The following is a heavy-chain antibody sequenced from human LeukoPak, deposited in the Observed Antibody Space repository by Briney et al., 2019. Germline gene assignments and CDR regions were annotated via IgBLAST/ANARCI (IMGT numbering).Heavy chain of an antibody. Sequence: PGGSLRLSCAASGFTFSTYAMRWVRQAPGKGLEWIGEINHSGSTYYNPSLKSRVTISVDTSKNQFSLKLSSVTAADTAVYYCARETTDLITMESCDAFDIWGQGTMVTVSS. D-gene: IGHD3-10*01. CDR3: ARETTDLITMESCDAFDI. CDR1: GFTFSTYA. J-gene: IGHJ3*02. CDR2: INHSGST. V-gene: IGHV4-34*01.